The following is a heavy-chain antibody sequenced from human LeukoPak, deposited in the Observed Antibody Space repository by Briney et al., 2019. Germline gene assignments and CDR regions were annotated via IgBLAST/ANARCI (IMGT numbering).Heavy chain of an antibody. Sequence: SETLSLTCAVYGGSFSGYYWSWIPQPPGKGLEWIGEINHSGSTNYNPSLKSRVTISVDTSKNQFSLKLSSVTAADTAVYYCARGRSWYSSSRYWGFDYWGQGTLVTVSS. V-gene: IGHV4-34*01. D-gene: IGHD6-13*01. CDR3: ARGRSWYSSSRYWGFDY. CDR1: GGSFSGYY. J-gene: IGHJ4*02. CDR2: INHSGST.